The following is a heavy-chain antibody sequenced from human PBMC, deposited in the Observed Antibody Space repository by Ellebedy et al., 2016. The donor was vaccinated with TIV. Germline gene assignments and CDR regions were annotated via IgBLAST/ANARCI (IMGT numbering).Heavy chain of an antibody. CDR2: IYYSGST. Sequence: SETLSLXXTVSGGSTSSSSYYWGWIRQPPGKGLEWIGSIYYSGSTYDNPSLKSRVTISVDTSKNQFSLKLSSVTAADTAVYYCARHLIRHSYGSWSSTHADYWGQGSLVTVSS. J-gene: IGHJ4*02. CDR3: ARHLIRHSYGSWSSTHADY. V-gene: IGHV4-39*01. D-gene: IGHD3-10*01. CDR1: GGSTSSSSYY.